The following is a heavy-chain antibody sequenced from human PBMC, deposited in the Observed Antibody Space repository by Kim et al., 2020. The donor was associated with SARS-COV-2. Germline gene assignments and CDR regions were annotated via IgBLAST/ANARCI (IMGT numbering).Heavy chain of an antibody. V-gene: IGHV5-51*01. CDR2: IYPGDSDT. J-gene: IGHJ6*03. CDR3: ARQGTTVTGWYYYYMDV. D-gene: IGHD4-4*01. Sequence: GESLKISCKGSGYSFTSYWIGWVRQMPGKGLEWMGIIYPGDSDTRYSPSFQGQVTISADKSISTAYLQWSSLKASDTAMYYCARQGTTVTGWYYYYMDVWGKGTTVPGSS. CDR1: GYSFTSYW.